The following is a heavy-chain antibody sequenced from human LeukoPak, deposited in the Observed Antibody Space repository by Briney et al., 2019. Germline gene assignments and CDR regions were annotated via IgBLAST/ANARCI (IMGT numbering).Heavy chain of an antibody. Sequence: ASVKFTCKASGATFTSNALSWLGQPPGQGLEWMGRSIPILGIANYAQKFQGRVTITADKSTSTAYMELSSLRSEDTAVYYCASSYYYGSGSAIRYYFDYWGQGTLVTVSS. CDR2: SIPILGIA. V-gene: IGHV1-69*04. CDR1: GATFTSNA. D-gene: IGHD3-10*01. J-gene: IGHJ4*02. CDR3: ASSYYYGSGSAIRYYFDY.